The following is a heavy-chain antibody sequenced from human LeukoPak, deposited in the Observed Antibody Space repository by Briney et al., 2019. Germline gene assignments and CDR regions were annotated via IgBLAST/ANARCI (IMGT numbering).Heavy chain of an antibody. CDR1: GYTFTDYY. Sequence: VQISCKASGYTFTDYYMHWVQPAPAKGREWMGRVYPEDGGKIYAEKFKGRVTITADKSKDTAYMQLSSLRPEDTAVYYCAEEVLNRGPPAFDLWGQGTMVTVSS. CDR2: VYPEDGGK. CDR3: AEEVLNRGPPAFDL. D-gene: IGHD2/OR15-2a*01. J-gene: IGHJ3*01. V-gene: IGHV1-69-2*01.